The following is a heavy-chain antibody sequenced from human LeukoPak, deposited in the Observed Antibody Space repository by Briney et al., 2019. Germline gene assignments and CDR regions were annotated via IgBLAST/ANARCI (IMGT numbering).Heavy chain of an antibody. Sequence: GGSLRLSCAASGFAVSSNYMSWVRQAPGEGLEWVSVIYSGDSTYYADSVKGRFTISRDNSKNTLYLQMNSLRAEDTAVYYCARAVREDYYYYMDVWGKGTTVTISS. CDR3: ARAVREDYYYYMDV. V-gene: IGHV3-53*01. J-gene: IGHJ6*03. D-gene: IGHD1-26*01. CDR1: GFAVSSNY. CDR2: IYSGDST.